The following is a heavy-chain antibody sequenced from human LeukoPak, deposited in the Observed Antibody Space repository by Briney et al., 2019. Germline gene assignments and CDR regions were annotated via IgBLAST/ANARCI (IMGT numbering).Heavy chain of an antibody. CDR1: GYTFTSYV. Sequence: ASVKVSCKASGYTFTSYVISWVRQAPGQGLEWMGWISGYDGNTKYAQKFQGRVTMTTDTFTSTAYMELRNLTSDDTAVFYCARGAQWLVPWGQGALVTVSS. CDR2: ISGYDGNT. D-gene: IGHD6-19*01. V-gene: IGHV1-18*01. CDR3: ARGAQWLVP. J-gene: IGHJ5*02.